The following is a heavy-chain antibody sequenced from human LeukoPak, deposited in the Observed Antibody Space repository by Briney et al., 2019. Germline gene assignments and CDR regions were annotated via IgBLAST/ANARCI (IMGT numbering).Heavy chain of an antibody. CDR1: GGSISTVNYF. V-gene: IGHV4-39*02. J-gene: IGHJ4*02. D-gene: IGHD2-15*01. CDR3: AREGGSAASEVF. CDR2: IHYSGTT. Sequence: SETLSLTCTVSGGSISTVNYFWGWIRQPPGKGLEWIGSIHYSGTTYYNPSLKSRVTISVDTSKNQFSLKLSSVTAADTAVYYCAREGGSAASEVFWGQGTLVTVSS.